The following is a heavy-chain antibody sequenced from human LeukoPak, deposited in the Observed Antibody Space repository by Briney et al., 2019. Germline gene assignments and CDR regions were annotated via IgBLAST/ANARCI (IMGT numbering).Heavy chain of an antibody. CDR1: GGSISSGSYY. D-gene: IGHD1-26*01. Sequence: NTSETLSLTCTVSGGSISSGSYYWSWIRQPAGKGLEWIGRIYTSGSTNYNPSLKSRVTISVDTSKNQFSLKLSSVTAADTAVYYCARVWWELRGFDYWGQGTLVTVSS. CDR3: ARVWWELRGFDY. V-gene: IGHV4-61*02. J-gene: IGHJ4*02. CDR2: IYTSGST.